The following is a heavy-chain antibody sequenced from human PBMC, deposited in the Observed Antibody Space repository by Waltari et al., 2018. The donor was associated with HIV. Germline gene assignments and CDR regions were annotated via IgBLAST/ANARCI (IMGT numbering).Heavy chain of an antibody. CDR2: INPKTGDT. V-gene: IGHV1-2*02. J-gene: IGHJ4*02. D-gene: IGHD3-10*01. CDR1: GYAFTGFY. Sequence: QVQLVESGAEVQKPGASLKVSCKASGYAFTGFYIPWVRQAPGQGLEWVGWINPKTGDTNFAQKFQGRVTMTRDTSISTAYMELSRLTSDDTAVYYCARDPSYGFGENDYWGQGTLFTVSS. CDR3: ARDPSYGFGENDY.